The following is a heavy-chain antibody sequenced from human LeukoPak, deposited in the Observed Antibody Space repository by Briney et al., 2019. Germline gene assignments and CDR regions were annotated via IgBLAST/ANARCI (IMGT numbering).Heavy chain of an antibody. CDR1: GFIFDDYA. J-gene: IGHJ4*02. D-gene: IGHD3-10*01. CDR2: ISGSGSST. Sequence: GGSLRLSCAVSGFIFDDYAMHWVRQAPGKGLEWVSAISGSGSSTYYADSVKGRFTISRDNSKNTLYLQMNSLRAEDTAVYYCAFGRTRGYFDYWGQGTLVTVSS. V-gene: IGHV3-23*01. CDR3: AFGRTRGYFDY.